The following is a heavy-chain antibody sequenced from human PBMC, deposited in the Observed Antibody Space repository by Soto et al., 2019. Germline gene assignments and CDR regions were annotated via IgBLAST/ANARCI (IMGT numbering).Heavy chain of an antibody. CDR3: AKDGTTGTTRHFDY. Sequence: EVQLLESGGGLVQPGGSLRLSCAASGFTFSSYAMHWVRQAPGKGLEWVSAISGSGGTTYYADSVKGRFTISRDNSKETLNLQMTSLTVEDTAIYYCAKDGTTGTTRHFDYWGKGTLVTVYS. J-gene: IGHJ4*02. CDR2: ISGSGGTT. D-gene: IGHD1-1*01. V-gene: IGHV3-23*01. CDR1: GFTFSSYA.